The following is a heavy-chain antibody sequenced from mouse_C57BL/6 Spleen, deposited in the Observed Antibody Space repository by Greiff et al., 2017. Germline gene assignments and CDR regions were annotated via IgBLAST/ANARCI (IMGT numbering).Heavy chain of an antibody. CDR3: ARLYDGYSFAY. CDR2: ISGGGGNT. CDR1: GFTFSGYT. D-gene: IGHD2-3*01. J-gene: IGHJ3*01. Sequence: EVKLVESGGGLVKPGGSLKLSCAASGFTFSGYTMSGVRRTPEKRLGWVATISGGGGNTYYPDSVKGRFTISRDNAKNTLYLQMSSLRSEDTALYYCARLYDGYSFAYWGQGTLVTVSA. V-gene: IGHV5-9*01.